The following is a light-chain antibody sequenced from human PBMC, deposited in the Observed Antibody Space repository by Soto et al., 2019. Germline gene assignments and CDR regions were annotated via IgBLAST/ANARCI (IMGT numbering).Light chain of an antibody. CDR1: QGISSY. J-gene: IGKJ2*01. Sequence: IQLTQSPSSLSASVGDRVTITCRASQGISSYLAWYQQKPGKAPKLLIYAASTLQSGVPSRFSGSGSGTDFTLTISSLQSEDFALYYCHQYNSWPPGTFGQGTKVDIK. CDR3: HQYNSWPPGT. CDR2: AAS. V-gene: IGKV1-9*01.